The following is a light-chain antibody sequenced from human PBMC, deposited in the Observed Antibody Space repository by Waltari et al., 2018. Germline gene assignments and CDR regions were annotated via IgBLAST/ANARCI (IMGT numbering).Light chain of an antibody. Sequence: DIQMTQSPSRLSASVGDRVTITCRASQTINNWLAWYQQKPGKAPKLLIYKASTLESGVPSRFSGSGSGTEFTLTISSLQPGDFATYYCQQFSSFPWTFGHGTKVEIK. CDR1: QTINNW. CDR3: QQFSSFPWT. CDR2: KAS. V-gene: IGKV1-5*03. J-gene: IGKJ1*01.